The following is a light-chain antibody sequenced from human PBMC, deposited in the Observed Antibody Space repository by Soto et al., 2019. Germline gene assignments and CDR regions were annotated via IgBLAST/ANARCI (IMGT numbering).Light chain of an antibody. J-gene: IGKJ5*01. CDR2: DAS. Sequence: EIVLTQSPATLSLSPGERATLSCRASRSVRSYLAWYQQKPGQAPRLLIYDASNRAAGIPARFSGSGSKTDFTLTISNLEPEDFAVYYCQQRYAWPPITFGQGTRLEIK. V-gene: IGKV3-11*01. CDR1: RSVRSY. CDR3: QQRYAWPPIT.